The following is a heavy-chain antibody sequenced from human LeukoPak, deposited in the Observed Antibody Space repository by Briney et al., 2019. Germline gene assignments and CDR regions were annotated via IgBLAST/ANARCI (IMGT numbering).Heavy chain of an antibody. CDR2: ISSSGTTI. CDR1: GFTVSNIY. J-gene: IGHJ4*02. Sequence: QSGGSLRLSCAASGFTVSNIYMSWVRQAPGKGLEWVSYISSSGTTIYYAASVKGRFTISRDNGKNSLYLQMNSLRDEDTAVYYCSRESRYSSDYWGQGTLVTVSS. D-gene: IGHD6-13*01. V-gene: IGHV3-48*02. CDR3: SRESRYSSDY.